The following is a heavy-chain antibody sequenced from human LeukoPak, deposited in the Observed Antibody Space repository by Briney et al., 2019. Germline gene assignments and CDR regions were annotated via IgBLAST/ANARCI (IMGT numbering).Heavy chain of an antibody. CDR1: GGSISSGGYS. CDR3: ARGTTAA. J-gene: IGHJ5*02. CDR2: IYHSGST. D-gene: IGHD1-1*01. Sequence: SETLSLTCAVSGGSISSGGYSWSWIRQPPGKGLEWIGYIYHSGSTYYNPSLKSRVTISVDTSKNQFSLKLSSVTAADTAVYYCARGTTAAWGQGTLVTVSS. V-gene: IGHV4-30-2*01.